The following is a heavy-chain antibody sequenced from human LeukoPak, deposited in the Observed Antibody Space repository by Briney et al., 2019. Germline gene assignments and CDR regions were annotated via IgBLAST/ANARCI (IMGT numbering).Heavy chain of an antibody. J-gene: IGHJ4*02. CDR1: GGSISSYY. V-gene: IGHV4-59*01. Sequence: SETLSLTCTVSGGSISSYYWSWIRQPPGKGLEWIGYIYYSGSTNYNPSLKSRVTISVDTSKNQFSLKLSSVTAADTAVYYCARGLHFWSGYYGYYFDYWGQGTLVTVSS. CDR2: IYYSGST. CDR3: ARGLHFWSGYYGYYFDY. D-gene: IGHD3-3*02.